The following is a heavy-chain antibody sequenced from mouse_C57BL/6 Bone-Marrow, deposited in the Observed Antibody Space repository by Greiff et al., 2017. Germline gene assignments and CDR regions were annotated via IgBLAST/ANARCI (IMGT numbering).Heavy chain of an antibody. Sequence: QVQLQQPGAELVMPGASVKLSCKASGYTFTSYWMHWVKQRPGQGLEWIGEIDPSDSYTNYNQKFKGKSTLTVDKSSSTAYMQLSSLTSEDSAVYYCARRRDYYGPYWYFDVWGTGTTVTVSS. J-gene: IGHJ1*03. CDR2: IDPSDSYT. CDR3: ARRRDYYGPYWYFDV. V-gene: IGHV1-69*01. CDR1: GYTFTSYW. D-gene: IGHD1-1*01.